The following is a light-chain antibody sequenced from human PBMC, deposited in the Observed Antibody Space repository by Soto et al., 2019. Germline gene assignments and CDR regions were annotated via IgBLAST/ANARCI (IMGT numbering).Light chain of an antibody. CDR3: QQYYNAPLYT. CDR1: QSVLYSSNNKNY. V-gene: IGKV4-1*01. J-gene: IGKJ2*01. CDR2: WAS. Sequence: DIVMTQSPDSLAVSLGERATINCKSSQSVLYSSNNKNYLAWYQQKPGQPPKLLIYWASTREYGVPDRFSGNGSGTDFTLTISSLQAEDVAVYYCQQYYNAPLYTFGQGTKLEIK.